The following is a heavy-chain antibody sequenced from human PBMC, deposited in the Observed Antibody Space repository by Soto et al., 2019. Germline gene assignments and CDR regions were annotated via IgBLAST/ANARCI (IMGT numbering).Heavy chain of an antibody. CDR1: GYTFTSYD. J-gene: IGHJ4*02. D-gene: IGHD5-18*01. CDR2: MNPNSGNT. V-gene: IGHV1-8*01. CDR3: AREGGYSYGFDY. Sequence: QVQLVQSGAEVKKPGASVKVSCKASGYTFTSYDINWVRQATGQGLEWMGWMNPNSGNTGYAQKFQGGVTMSRNTSISTAYMELTSLRSEDTAVYYCAREGGYSYGFDYWGQGTLVTVSS.